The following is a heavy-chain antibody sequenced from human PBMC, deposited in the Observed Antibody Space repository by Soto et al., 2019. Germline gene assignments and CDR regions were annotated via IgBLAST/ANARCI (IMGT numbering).Heavy chain of an antibody. CDR2: IYYSGST. Sequence: SETLSLTCTVSGGSISSSSYYWGWIRQPPGKGLEWIGSIYYSGSTYYNPSLKSRVTISVDTSKNQFSLKLSSVTAADTAVYYCARSPRLRFGELSLQTAFDYWGQGTLVTVSS. CDR3: ARSPRLRFGELSLQTAFDY. CDR1: GGSISSSSYY. V-gene: IGHV4-39*01. J-gene: IGHJ4*02. D-gene: IGHD3-16*02.